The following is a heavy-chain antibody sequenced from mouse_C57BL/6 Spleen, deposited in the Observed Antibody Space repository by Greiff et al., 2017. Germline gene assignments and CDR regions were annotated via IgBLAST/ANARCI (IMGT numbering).Heavy chain of an antibody. CDR2: IDPEDGET. CDR1: GFNIKDYY. CDR3: ASHSSSYNYAMDY. J-gene: IGHJ4*01. V-gene: IGHV14-2*01. Sequence: VQLKESGAELVKPGASVKLSCTASGFNIKDYYMHWVKQRTEQGLEWIGRIDPEDGETKYAPIFQGMATITANTYSNTACLLLSNLTSEDTAVYFCASHSSSYNYAMDYWGQGTSVTVSS. D-gene: IGHD1-1*01.